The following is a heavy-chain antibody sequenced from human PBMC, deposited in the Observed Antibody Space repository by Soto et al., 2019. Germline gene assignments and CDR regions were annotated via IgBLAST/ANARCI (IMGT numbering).Heavy chain of an antibody. CDR3: ARSRGCYWWGGSY. Sequence: QVQLVQSGAEVKKPGSSVKVSCKASGGTFSSYAISWVRQAPGQGLEWMGGIIPIFGTANYAQKFQGRVTIPADECTSTESVGLRSLRSADTAGDYGARSRGCYWWGGSYWGQGTLVTVSS. CDR2: IIPIFGTA. J-gene: IGHJ4*02. D-gene: IGHD2-8*02. V-gene: IGHV1-69*01. CDR1: GGTFSSYA.